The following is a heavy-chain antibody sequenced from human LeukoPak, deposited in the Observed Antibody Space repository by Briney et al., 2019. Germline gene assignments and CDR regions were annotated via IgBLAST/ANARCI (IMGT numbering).Heavy chain of an antibody. CDR2: IIPILGIA. CDR3: ASRPTYGGNAHRHHDY. Sequence: SVKVSCKASGGTFSSYTISWVRQAPGQGLEWMGRIIPILGIANYAQKFQGRVTITADKSTSTAYMELSSLRSEDTAVYYCASRPTYGGNAHRHHDYWGQGTLVTVSS. CDR1: GGTFSSYT. V-gene: IGHV1-69*02. J-gene: IGHJ4*02. D-gene: IGHD4-23*01.